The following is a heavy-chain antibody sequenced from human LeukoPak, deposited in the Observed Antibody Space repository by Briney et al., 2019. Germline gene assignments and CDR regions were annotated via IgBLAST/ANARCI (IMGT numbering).Heavy chain of an antibody. CDR3: AKSGVTPFDY. CDR2: ISSSSSYI. D-gene: IGHD3-10*01. CDR1: GFTFSSYS. Sequence: KAGGSLRLSCAASGFTFSSYSMNWVRQAPGKGLEWVSSISSSSSYIYYADSVKGRFTISRDNAKNSLYLQMNSLRAEDTAVYYCAKSGVTPFDYWGQGTLVTVSS. V-gene: IGHV3-21*04. J-gene: IGHJ4*02.